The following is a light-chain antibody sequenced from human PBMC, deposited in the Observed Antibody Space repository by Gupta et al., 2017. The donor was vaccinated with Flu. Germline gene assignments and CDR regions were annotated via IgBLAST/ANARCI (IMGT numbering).Light chain of an antibody. Sequence: QSALTQPASVSGSPGQSITISCTGSSSDIGGDKFVSWYQQHPGKAPKLIIFEVSDRPSGGANRFSGSKSGNTASLTISGLQPEDEADYYCSSSTTSTTIDVLFGGGTKLTVL. CDR2: EVS. V-gene: IGLV2-14*01. CDR3: SSSTTSTTIDVL. CDR1: SSDIGGDKF. J-gene: IGLJ2*01.